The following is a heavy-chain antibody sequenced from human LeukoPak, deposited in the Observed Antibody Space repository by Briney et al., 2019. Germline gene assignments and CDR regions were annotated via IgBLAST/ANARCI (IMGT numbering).Heavy chain of an antibody. J-gene: IGHJ4*02. V-gene: IGHV3-21*01. CDR2: IGKTSRDM. D-gene: IGHD1-14*01. CDR3: VIGDNRDY. CDR1: GFSFSTST. Sequence: GGSLRLSCAASGFSFSTSTMNWVRQAPGQGLEWISSIGKTSRDMYYADSVRGRFTISRDNAKNSLFLLMNSLRVEDTSVYYCVIGDNRDYWGQGTLVTVSS.